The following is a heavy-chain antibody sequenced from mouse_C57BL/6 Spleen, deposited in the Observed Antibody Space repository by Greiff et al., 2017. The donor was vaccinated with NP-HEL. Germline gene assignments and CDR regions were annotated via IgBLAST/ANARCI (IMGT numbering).Heavy chain of an antibody. Sequence: EVKVVESGGGLVQSGRSLRLSCATSGFTFSDFYMEWVRQAPGKGLEWIAASRNKANDYTTEYSASVKGRFIVSRDTSQSILYLQMNALRAEDTAIYYCARDITTVPFDVWGTGTTVTVSS. D-gene: IGHD1-1*01. CDR2: SRNKANDYTT. CDR3: ARDITTVPFDV. J-gene: IGHJ1*03. V-gene: IGHV7-1*01. CDR1: GFTFSDFY.